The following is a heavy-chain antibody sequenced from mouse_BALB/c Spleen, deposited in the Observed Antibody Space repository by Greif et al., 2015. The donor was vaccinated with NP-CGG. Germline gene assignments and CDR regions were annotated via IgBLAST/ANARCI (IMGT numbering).Heavy chain of an antibody. CDR1: GYTFTDYA. J-gene: IGHJ2*01. D-gene: IGHD4-1*01. CDR2: ISTYYGDA. Sequence: QVQLKQSGAELVRPGVSVKISCKGSGYTFTDYAMHWVKQSHAKSLEWIGVISTYYGDASYNQKFKGKATMTVDKSSSTAYMELARLTSEDSAIYYCARGGTACFFDYWGQGTTLTVSS. CDR3: ARGGTACFFDY. V-gene: IGHV1S137*01.